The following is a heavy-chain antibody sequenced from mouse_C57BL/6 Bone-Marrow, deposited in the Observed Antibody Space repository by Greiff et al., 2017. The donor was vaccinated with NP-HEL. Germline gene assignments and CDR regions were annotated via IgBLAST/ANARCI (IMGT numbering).Heavy chain of an antibody. CDR2: IYWDDDK. CDR1: GFSLTSYG. CDR3: ARRAVRWYFDV. V-gene: IGHV8-12*01. Sequence: QVQLKQSGPGLVAPSQSLSITCTVSGFSLTSYGVSWVRQPPGKGLEWLAHIYWDDDKRYNPSLKSRLTISKDTSRNQVFLKITSVDTADTATYYCARRAVRWYFDVWGTGTTVTVSS. J-gene: IGHJ1*03.